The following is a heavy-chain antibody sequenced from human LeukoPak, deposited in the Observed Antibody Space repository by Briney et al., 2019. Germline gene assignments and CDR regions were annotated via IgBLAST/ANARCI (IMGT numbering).Heavy chain of an antibody. CDR3: ARHAGCTLYNWFDT. V-gene: IGHV4-4*09. CDR1: GGSINNYY. J-gene: IGHJ5*02. D-gene: IGHD2-2*01. Sequence: PSETLSLTCTVSGGSINNYYWSWIRQPPGKGLEWIGYIYTSGSTNYNPSLKSRVTISVDTSKNQFSLKLSSVTAADTAVYYCARHAGCTLYNWFDTWGQGTQVTVFS. CDR2: IYTSGST.